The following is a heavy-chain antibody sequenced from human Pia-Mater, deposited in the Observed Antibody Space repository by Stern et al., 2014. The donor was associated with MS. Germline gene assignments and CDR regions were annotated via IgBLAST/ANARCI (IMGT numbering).Heavy chain of an antibody. CDR1: KFTFTTYA. Sequence: VQLVESGGGLAHPGASLRLSCAASKFTFTTYAMTWVRQAPGKGLEWVATISASGNSTYFADSVKGRFTVSRDNSNNTVYLQMSNLTAEDTAIYFCAKDDGYIGFDYWGQGTPVTVSS. CDR3: AKDDGYIGFDY. J-gene: IGHJ4*02. V-gene: IGHV3-23*04. D-gene: IGHD5-18*01. CDR2: ISASGNST.